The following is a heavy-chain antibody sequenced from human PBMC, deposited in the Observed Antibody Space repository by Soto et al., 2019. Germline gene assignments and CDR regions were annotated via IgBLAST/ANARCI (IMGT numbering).Heavy chain of an antibody. CDR1: GFPFSSSA. J-gene: IGHJ4*02. D-gene: IGHD1-1*01. CDR3: TKRNPGPSSGTPFDY. Sequence: EVQLLESGGGLVQPGGSLRLSCAASGFPFSSSAMSWVRQTPGRGLEWVSTINGGGTNTYYADSVKGRFTISRDNSKNALYVQLNSLRAEDTALYFCTKRNPGPSSGTPFDYWGQGTLVTVSS. V-gene: IGHV3-23*01. CDR2: INGGGTNT.